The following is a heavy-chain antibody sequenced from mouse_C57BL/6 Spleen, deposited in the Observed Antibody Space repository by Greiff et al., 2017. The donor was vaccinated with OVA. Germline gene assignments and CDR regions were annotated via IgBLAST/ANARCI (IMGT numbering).Heavy chain of an antibody. CDR3: ARNWYALDY. CDR2: IHPNSGST. CDR1: GYTFTSYW. Sequence: QVQLKQPGAELVKPGASVKLSCKASGYTFTSYWMHWVKQRPGQGLEWIGMIHPNSGSTNYNEKFKSKATLTVDKSSSTAYMQLSSLTSEDSAVYYCARNWYALDYWGQGTSVTVSS. V-gene: IGHV1-64*01. J-gene: IGHJ4*01. D-gene: IGHD4-1*01.